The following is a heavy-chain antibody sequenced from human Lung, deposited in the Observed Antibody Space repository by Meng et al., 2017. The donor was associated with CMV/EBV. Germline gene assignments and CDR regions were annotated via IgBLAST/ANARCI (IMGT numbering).Heavy chain of an antibody. CDR1: RFSSYT. Sequence: GESXKISCAASRFSSYTLNWVRQAPGKGLEWVSSISSSSSYVYYADSVKGRFTISRDNAKNSLYLQMNSLRAEDTAVYYCAREGYDYDSGSYYYYFDLWGHGTXVTVSS. CDR2: ISSSSSYV. V-gene: IGHV3-21*01. J-gene: IGHJ4*01. D-gene: IGHD3-10*01. CDR3: AREGYDYDSGSYYYYFDL.